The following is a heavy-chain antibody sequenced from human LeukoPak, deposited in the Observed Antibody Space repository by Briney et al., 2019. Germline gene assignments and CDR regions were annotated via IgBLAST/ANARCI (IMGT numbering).Heavy chain of an antibody. J-gene: IGHJ4*02. CDR3: ARYVVYGSGKYYFDY. D-gene: IGHD3-10*01. V-gene: IGHV4-39*01. Sequence: PSETLSLTCTVSGDSISSSNYYWAWVRQPPGKGLEWIGSIYYSGTTYYNPSLQSRVTISVDTSKNQFSLRLNSVTAADTAVYFCARYVVYGSGKYYFDYWGQGSLVTVSS. CDR2: IYYSGTT. CDR1: GDSISSSNYY.